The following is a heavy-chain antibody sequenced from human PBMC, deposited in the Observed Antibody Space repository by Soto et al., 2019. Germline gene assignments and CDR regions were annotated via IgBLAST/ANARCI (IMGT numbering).Heavy chain of an antibody. Sequence: QAHLVQSGAEVKKPGSSVKVSCRASGGSFSSHCLIWVRQAPGQGLEWMGGLVPKFGAPKYAQKFRDRVTITADISTTTLYMELNRRKLADPAMYSCARWDGECTVGDCFAPLDFWGQGPPLPVSS. CDR2: LVPKFGAP. V-gene: IGHV1-69*06. D-gene: IGHD2-8*02. CDR1: GGSFSSHC. CDR3: ARWDGECTVGDCFAPLDF. J-gene: IGHJ4*02.